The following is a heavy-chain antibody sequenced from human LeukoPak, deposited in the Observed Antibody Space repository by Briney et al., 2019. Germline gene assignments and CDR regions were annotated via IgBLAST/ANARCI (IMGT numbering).Heavy chain of an antibody. Sequence: ASVKVSCKASGYTFTSYDINWVRQATGQGLEWMGWMNPNSGSTGYAQKFQGRVTMTRNTSISTAYMELSSLRSEDTAVYYCASGGLGIAAAGTFDPWGQGTLVTVSS. CDR1: GYTFTSYD. V-gene: IGHV1-8*01. CDR2: MNPNSGST. J-gene: IGHJ5*02. D-gene: IGHD6-13*01. CDR3: ASGGLGIAAAGTFDP.